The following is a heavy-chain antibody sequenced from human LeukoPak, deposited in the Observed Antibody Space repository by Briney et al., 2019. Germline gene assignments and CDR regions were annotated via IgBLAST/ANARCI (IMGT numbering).Heavy chain of an antibody. CDR3: ARGGERGEIVAGDDAFNT. V-gene: IGHV1-46*01. CDR1: GYTFTSYY. J-gene: IGHJ3*02. D-gene: IGHD3-22*01. CDR2: INPSGDST. Sequence: GASVKVSCKASGYTFTSYYLHWVRQAPGQGLEWMGIINPSGDSTTYAQSFQGRVTMTSDTSTTTIYMELSSLRSEDTALYYCARGGERGEIVAGDDAFNTWGQGTMVTVSS.